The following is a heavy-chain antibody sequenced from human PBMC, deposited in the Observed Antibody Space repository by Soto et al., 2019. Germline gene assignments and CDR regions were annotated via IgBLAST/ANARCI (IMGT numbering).Heavy chain of an antibody. CDR3: ARDRIPTGMDV. CDR1: GCSISSYY. Sequence: ASETLSLTCPVSGCSISSYYWSWVRQPPGKGLEWIAYIYYSGSTEYNPSLKSRVTISRDNSKNTLYLQMNSLRAEDTAVYYCARDRIPTGMDVWGQGTTVTVSS. V-gene: IGHV4-59*12. CDR2: IYYSGST. J-gene: IGHJ6*02.